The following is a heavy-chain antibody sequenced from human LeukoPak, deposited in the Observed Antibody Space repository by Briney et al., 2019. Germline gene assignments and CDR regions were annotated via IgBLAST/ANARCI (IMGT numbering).Heavy chain of an antibody. CDR2: INHSGST. V-gene: IGHV4-34*01. J-gene: IGHJ5*02. CDR3: ARGRKNYYDSSGYYTRGSWFDP. D-gene: IGHD3-22*01. CDR1: GGSFSGYY. Sequence: PSETLSLTCAVYGGSFSGYYWSWIRQPPGKGLEWIGEINHSGSTNYNPSLKSRVTISVDTSKNQFSLKLSSVTAADTAVYYCARGRKNYYDSSGYYTRGSWFDPWGQGTLVTVSS.